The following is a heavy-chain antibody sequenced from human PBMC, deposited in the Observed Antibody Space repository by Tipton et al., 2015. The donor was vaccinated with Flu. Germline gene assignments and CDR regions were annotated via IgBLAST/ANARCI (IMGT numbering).Heavy chain of an antibody. V-gene: IGHV4-38-2*02. CDR2: IYHSGST. CDR1: GYSISSGYY. CDR3: ARGEASYYYDSSGYHDY. Sequence: TLSLTCTVSGYSISSGYYWGWIRQPPGKGLEWIGSIYHSGSTCYNPSLKSRVTISVDTSKNQFSLKLSSVTAADTAVYYCARGEASYYYDSSGYHDYWGQGTLVTVSS. D-gene: IGHD3-22*01. J-gene: IGHJ4*02.